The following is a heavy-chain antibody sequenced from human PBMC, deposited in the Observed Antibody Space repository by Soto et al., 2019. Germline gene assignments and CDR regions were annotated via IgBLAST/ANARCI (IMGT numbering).Heavy chain of an antibody. CDR2: INHSGST. Sequence: SETLSLTCAVYGGSFSGYYWSWIRQPPGKGLEWIGEINHSGSTNYNPSLKSRVTISVDTSKNQFSLKLSSVTAAETAVYYCARGLIKYYYGSGSYLRWFDPWGQGTLVTVSS. V-gene: IGHV4-34*01. CDR3: ARGLIKYYYGSGSYLRWFDP. D-gene: IGHD3-10*01. J-gene: IGHJ5*02. CDR1: GGSFSGYY.